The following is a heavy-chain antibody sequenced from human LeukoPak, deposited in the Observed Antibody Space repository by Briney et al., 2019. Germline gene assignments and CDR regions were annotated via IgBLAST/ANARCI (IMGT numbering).Heavy chain of an antibody. CDR1: GYTFTSYG. CDR2: INPTGGTT. CDR3: SRDLGGSYNDY. J-gene: IGHJ4*02. V-gene: IGHV1-46*01. D-gene: IGHD1-26*01. Sequence: ASVKVSCKASGYTFTSYGISWVRQAPGHGLEWVGVINPTGGTTTYAQKFQGRVTMTRDTSSSTVYMELSSLRIEDTAVYYCSRDLGGSYNDYWGQGTRVSVSS.